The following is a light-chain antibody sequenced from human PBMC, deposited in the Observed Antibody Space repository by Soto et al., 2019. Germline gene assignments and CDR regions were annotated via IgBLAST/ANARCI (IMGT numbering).Light chain of an antibody. CDR3: QQYDDYPLT. V-gene: IGKV1-5*03. J-gene: IGKJ4*01. CDR2: KAS. Sequence: DIQMTQTPSTLSASVGDRVSITCRASQSITNLLAWYQQKPGKAPKLLIYKASTLESGVPSRFSGGGSGTEFALTISSLQPDDFATYYCQQYDDYPLTFGGGTKVEIK. CDR1: QSITNL.